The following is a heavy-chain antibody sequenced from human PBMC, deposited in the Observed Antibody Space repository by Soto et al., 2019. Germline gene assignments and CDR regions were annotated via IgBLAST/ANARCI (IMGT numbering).Heavy chain of an antibody. V-gene: IGHV4-59*01. Sequence: QVHLQESGPGLVKPLETLSLTCTVSGGSIRNVYWSWIRQPPGKRLEWIGFIFHSGNAKYNPSLKSRVTISVDTSKNQFSLSLDSVTAADTAVYFCARAHAPTLPFDYWGQGTLVTVSS. D-gene: IGHD2-15*01. CDR1: GGSIRNVY. J-gene: IGHJ4*01. CDR2: IFHSGNA. CDR3: ARAHAPTLPFDY.